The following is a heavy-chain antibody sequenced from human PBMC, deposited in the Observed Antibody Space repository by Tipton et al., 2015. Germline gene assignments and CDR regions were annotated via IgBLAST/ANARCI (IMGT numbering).Heavy chain of an antibody. CDR1: GGSVSSSSYY. D-gene: IGHD3-16*01. Sequence: TLSLTCTVSGGSVSSSSYYWGWIRQSPGKGLEWIGSIYYSGSTYHNPSLKSRVSIFVDTSKNQFSLKLSSVTAADTAVYYCARGVGGIFEYWGQGALVTVSS. CDR2: IYYSGST. V-gene: IGHV4-39*07. J-gene: IGHJ4*02. CDR3: ARGVGGIFEY.